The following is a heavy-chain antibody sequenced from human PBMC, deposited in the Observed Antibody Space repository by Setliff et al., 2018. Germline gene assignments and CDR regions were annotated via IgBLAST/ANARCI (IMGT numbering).Heavy chain of an antibody. J-gene: IGHJ4*02. CDR3: AREGGGNSGGFDY. Sequence: PSETLSLTCAVSGSSIISDYYWGWIRQPPGKGLEWIGSIYYSGSTYYNPSLKSRVTISVDTSKNQFSLKLSSVTAADTAVYYCAREGGGNSGGFDYWGQGTLVTSPQ. CDR1: GSSIISDYY. D-gene: IGHD2-21*02. CDR2: IYYSGST. V-gene: IGHV4-38-2*02.